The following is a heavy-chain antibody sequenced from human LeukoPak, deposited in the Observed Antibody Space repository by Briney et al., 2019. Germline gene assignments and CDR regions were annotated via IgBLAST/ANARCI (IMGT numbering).Heavy chain of an antibody. D-gene: IGHD2-15*01. CDR1: GGSISSYY. CDR2: IYYSGST. J-gene: IGHJ4*02. V-gene: IGHV4-59*08. Sequence: NPSETPSLTCTVSGGSISSYYWSWIRQPPGKGLEWIGYIYYSGSTNYNPSLKSRVTISVDTSKNQFSLKLSSVTAADTAVYYCARHIGYCSGGSCYPPHFDYWGQGTLVTVSS. CDR3: ARHIGYCSGGSCYPPHFDY.